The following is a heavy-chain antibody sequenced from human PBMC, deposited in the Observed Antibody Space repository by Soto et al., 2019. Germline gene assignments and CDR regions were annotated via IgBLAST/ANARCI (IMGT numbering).Heavy chain of an antibody. Sequence: PSETLSLTCTVSGGSISSSSYYWGWIRQPPGKGLEWIGSIYYSGSTYYNPSLKSRVTISVDTSKNQFSLKLSSVTAADTAVYYCARVRIDSSGYYDRKFMDFWGQGTLVPVSS. V-gene: IGHV4-39*01. CDR3: ARVRIDSSGYYDRKFMDF. J-gene: IGHJ4*02. CDR2: IYYSGST. CDR1: GGSISSSSYY. D-gene: IGHD3-22*01.